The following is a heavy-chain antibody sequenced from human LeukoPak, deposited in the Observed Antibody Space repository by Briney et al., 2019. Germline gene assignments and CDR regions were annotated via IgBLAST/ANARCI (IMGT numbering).Heavy chain of an antibody. D-gene: IGHD2-21*01. CDR2: IGGTGGNI. J-gene: IGHJ4*02. V-gene: IGHV3-11*01. CDR3: VRDNYSYRLDV. Sequence: PGGSLRLSCAASGFTFSDYYMSWIRQAPGKGLEWVSAIGGTGGNIFYRDSVKGRFTISRDNSKNTLYLHMNSLRAEDTAIYFCVRDNYSYRLDVWGQGTLVTVSS. CDR1: GFTFSDYY.